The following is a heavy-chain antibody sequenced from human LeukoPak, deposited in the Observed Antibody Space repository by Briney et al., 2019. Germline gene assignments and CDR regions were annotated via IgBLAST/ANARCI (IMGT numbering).Heavy chain of an antibody. D-gene: IGHD2-21*02. CDR3: ARDSAYCGGDCYSDFDY. Sequence: PGGPLRLSCAASGFTFSSYSMNWVRQAPGKGLEWVSSISSSSSYIYYADSVKGRFTISRDNAKNSLNLQMNSLRAEDTAVYYCARDSAYCGGDCYSDFDYWGQGTLVTVPS. CDR1: GFTFSSYS. V-gene: IGHV3-21*01. J-gene: IGHJ4*02. CDR2: ISSSSSYI.